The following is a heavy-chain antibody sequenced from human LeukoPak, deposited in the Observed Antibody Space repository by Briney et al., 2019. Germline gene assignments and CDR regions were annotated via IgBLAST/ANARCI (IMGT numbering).Heavy chain of an antibody. Sequence: PSETLSLTCTVSGDSISSSRYVWGWLRQPPGKGLEWIGNIYYSGNTYYNPSLKSRVTISVDTSKNQFSLKLSSVTAADTAVYYCARQDFWSGYYYDYWGQGTLVTVSS. CDR3: ARQDFWSGYYYDY. D-gene: IGHD3-3*01. J-gene: IGHJ4*02. CDR1: GDSISSSRYV. CDR2: IYYSGNT. V-gene: IGHV4-39*01.